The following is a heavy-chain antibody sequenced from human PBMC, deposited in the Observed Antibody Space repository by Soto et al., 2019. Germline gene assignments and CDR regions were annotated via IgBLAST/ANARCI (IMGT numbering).Heavy chain of an antibody. CDR1: GFTFSNSA. V-gene: IGHV3-23*01. J-gene: IGHJ4*02. Sequence: GVSLRLSCAASGFTFSNSAMSWVRQVPGKGLEWAAGISSGGGHTNYADSVKGRFTIPRDNFKDTLYLQMNSLRAEDTALYYCAKVQEFCGYNCYTVDSWGQGALVTVSS. CDR2: ISSGGGHT. D-gene: IGHD2-21*02. CDR3: AKVQEFCGYNCYTVDS.